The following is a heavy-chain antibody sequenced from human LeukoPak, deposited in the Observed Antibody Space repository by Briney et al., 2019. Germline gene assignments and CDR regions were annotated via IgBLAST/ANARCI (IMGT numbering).Heavy chain of an antibody. V-gene: IGHV4-39*07. CDR1: GGSISSSSYY. CDR2: IYYSGST. J-gene: IGHJ4*02. D-gene: IGHD6-13*01. CDR3: ARDLAAAGTWVY. Sequence: PSETLSLTCTVSGGSISSSSYYWGWIRQPPGKGLEWIGSIYYSGSTYYNPSLKSRVTISVDTSKNQFSLKLSSVTAADTAVYYCARDLAAAGTWVYWGQGTLVTVSS.